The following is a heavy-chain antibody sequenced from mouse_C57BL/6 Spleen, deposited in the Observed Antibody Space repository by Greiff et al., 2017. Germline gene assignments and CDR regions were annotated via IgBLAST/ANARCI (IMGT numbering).Heavy chain of an antibody. J-gene: IGHJ2*01. CDR3: AREGLLRYPDD. CDR1: GYTFTRYD. V-gene: IGHV1-85*01. Sequence: QVQLKQSGPELVKPGASVKLSCKASGYTFTRYDINWVKQRPGQGLEWIGRIDPRDGSTKYNEKLKGKATLTVDTASSTAYMELHSLTSEDSAVYFCAREGLLRYPDDGGQGTTLTVSS. D-gene: IGHD1-1*01. CDR2: IDPRDGST.